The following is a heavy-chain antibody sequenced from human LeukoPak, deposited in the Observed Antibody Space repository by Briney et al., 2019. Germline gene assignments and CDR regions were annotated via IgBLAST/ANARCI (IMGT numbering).Heavy chain of an antibody. CDR2: ITWNGDST. CDR3: AKEKWLRRYYYYYMDV. Sequence: GSLRLSCAASAFNFDDYNMHWVRQAPGKGLEWVSLITWNGDSTYYADSVEGRFTISRDNSKNSLYLQMNSLRTEDTALYYCAKEKWLRRYYYYYMDVWGKGTTVTVSS. CDR1: AFNFDDYN. J-gene: IGHJ6*03. D-gene: IGHD5-12*01. V-gene: IGHV3-43*01.